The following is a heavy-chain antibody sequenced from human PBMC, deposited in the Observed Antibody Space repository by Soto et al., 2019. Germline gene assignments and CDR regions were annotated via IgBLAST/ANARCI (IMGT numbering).Heavy chain of an antibody. CDR1: GFTFSSCA. V-gene: IGHV3-23*01. Sequence: EVQLLESGGGLVQPGGSLRLSCAASGFTFSSCAMGWVRQAPGKGLEWVSGISGNGGSTYYADSVKGRFTISRDTSKNTLQLQMDSLGAEDTAIYYCAKVVGDGNDYYDFWGQGTLVTVSS. D-gene: IGHD3-22*01. CDR2: ISGNGGST. J-gene: IGHJ4*02. CDR3: AKVVGDGNDYYDF.